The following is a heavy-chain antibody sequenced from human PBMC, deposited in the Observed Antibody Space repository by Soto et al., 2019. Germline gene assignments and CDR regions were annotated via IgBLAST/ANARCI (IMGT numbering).Heavy chain of an antibody. V-gene: IGHV4-4*07. Sequence: AETLSLTCTVSGASISGFYWSRIRKSAGKGLEWIGRIYATGTTDYNPSLKSRVMMSVDTSKKQFSLKLRSVTAADTAVYYCVRDGTKTLRDWFDPWGQGISVTVSS. CDR2: IYATGTT. J-gene: IGHJ5*02. CDR1: GASISGFY. CDR3: VRDGTKTLRDWFDP. D-gene: IGHD1-1*01.